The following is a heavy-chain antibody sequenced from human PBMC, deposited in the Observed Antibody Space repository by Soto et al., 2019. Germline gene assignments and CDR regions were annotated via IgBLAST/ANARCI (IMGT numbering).Heavy chain of an antibody. CDR2: IYYSGST. D-gene: IGHD2-2*01. J-gene: IGHJ5*02. CDR1: GVSVSSGNYY. CDR3: ATQYCTSTSRQNWFDP. Sequence: SETLSLTCTVSGVSVSSGNYYWNWIRQPPGKGLEWIGYIYYSGSTNYNPSLKSRVIISVDTSKNQFSLKLSSVTAADTAVYYCATQYCTSTSRQNWFDPWGQGTLVTVSS. V-gene: IGHV4-61*01.